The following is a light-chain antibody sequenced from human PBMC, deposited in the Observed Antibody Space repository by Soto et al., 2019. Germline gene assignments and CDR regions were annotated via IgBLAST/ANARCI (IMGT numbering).Light chain of an antibody. V-gene: IGKV3-15*01. CDR1: QSVSRN. CDR3: QQYNNWPPLT. Sequence: EKVMTQSPATLSVSPGERATLSCRASQSVSRNLAWYQQKPGQAPRLLIYGASTRATGIPARFSGSGSGTEFTLTISSLQSEDFAVYYCQQYNNWPPLTFGGGTKAEIK. CDR2: GAS. J-gene: IGKJ4*01.